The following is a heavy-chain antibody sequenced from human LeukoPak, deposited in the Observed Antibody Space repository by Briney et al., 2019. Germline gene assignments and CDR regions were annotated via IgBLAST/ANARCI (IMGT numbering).Heavy chain of an antibody. CDR3: AKVIAAKPLNFDY. J-gene: IGHJ4*02. CDR1: GFTVSYNY. CDR2: FYSGGST. V-gene: IGHV3-53*01. Sequence: GALRLSCAASGFTVSYNYMNWVRQAPGKGLEWVSVFYSGGSTYYAKSVKGRFTISRDNSKNTLYLQMNSLRAEDTAVYYCAKVIAAKPLNFDYWGQGTLVTVSS. D-gene: IGHD6-13*01.